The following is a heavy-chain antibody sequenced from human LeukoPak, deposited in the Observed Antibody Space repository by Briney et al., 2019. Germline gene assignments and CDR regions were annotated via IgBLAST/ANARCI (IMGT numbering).Heavy chain of an antibody. J-gene: IGHJ6*03. V-gene: IGHV1-18*01. Sequence: GASVKVSCKASGYTFTNYVINWVRQAPGQGLEWMGWISAYNGNTNYAQKLQGRVTMTTDTSTSTAYMELRSLRSDDTAVYYCARERGVSYTTMARGSYYMDVWGKGTTVTVSS. CDR1: GYTFTNYV. CDR3: ARERGVSYTTMARGSYYMDV. D-gene: IGHD5-18*01. CDR2: ISAYNGNT.